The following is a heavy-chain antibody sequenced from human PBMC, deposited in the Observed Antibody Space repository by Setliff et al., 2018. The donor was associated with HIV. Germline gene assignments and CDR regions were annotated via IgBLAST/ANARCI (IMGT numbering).Heavy chain of an antibody. CDR3: AKESPRAGYSVFDY. J-gene: IGHJ4*02. CDR1: GFTFNTYA. CDR2: ISADGLTT. D-gene: IGHD5-18*01. V-gene: IGHV3-23*01. Sequence: ETLSLSCAASGFTFNTYAVTWVRQAPGKGLEWVSVISADGLTTFYADSVKGRFTISRDNSKNTLYLQMNSLRAEDTAVYYCAKESPRAGYSVFDYWGQGTLVTVSS.